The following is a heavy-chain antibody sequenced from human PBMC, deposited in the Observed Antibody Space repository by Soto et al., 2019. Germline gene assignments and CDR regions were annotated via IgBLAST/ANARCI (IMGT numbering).Heavy chain of an antibody. CDR1: GGTFSSYA. J-gene: IGHJ6*02. V-gene: IGHV1-69*13. CDR2: IIPIFGTA. Sequence: ASVKVSCKASGGTFSSYAISWVRQAPGQGLEWMGGIIPIFGTANYAQKFQGRVTITADESTSTAYMELSSLRSEDTAVYYCARSRDGYNYGYYYYGMDVWGQGTTVTVYS. CDR3: ARSRDGYNYGYYYYGMDV. D-gene: IGHD5-12*01.